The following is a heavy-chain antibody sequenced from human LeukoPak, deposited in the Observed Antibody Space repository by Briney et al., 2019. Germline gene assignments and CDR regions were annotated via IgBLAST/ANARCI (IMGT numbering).Heavy chain of an antibody. Sequence: SETLSLTCTVSGGSISSGGYYWSWIRQPPGKGLEWIGYIYYSGSTNYNPSLKSRVTISVDTSKNQFSLKLSSVTAADTAVYYCARHTLDVGWNAFDIWGQGTMVTVSS. V-gene: IGHV4-61*08. CDR1: GGSISSGGYY. J-gene: IGHJ3*02. CDR3: ARHTLDVGWNAFDI. D-gene: IGHD2-15*01. CDR2: IYYSGST.